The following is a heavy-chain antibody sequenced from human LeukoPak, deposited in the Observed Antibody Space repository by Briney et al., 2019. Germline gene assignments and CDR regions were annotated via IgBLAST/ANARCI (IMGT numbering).Heavy chain of an antibody. D-gene: IGHD5-12*01. CDR3: ARGDSGYDYGFDN. Sequence: SVRVSCKASGGTFSSHAISWVRQAPGQGLERVGGIIPIFGTTNYAQKFQGRVTITTDESTSTGYMELRSLRSDDTAVYYCARGDSGYDYGFDNWGQGTLVTVSS. J-gene: IGHJ4*02. CDR1: GGTFSSHA. V-gene: IGHV1-69*05. CDR2: IIPIFGTT.